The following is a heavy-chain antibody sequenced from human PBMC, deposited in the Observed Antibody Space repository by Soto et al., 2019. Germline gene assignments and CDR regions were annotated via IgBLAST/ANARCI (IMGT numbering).Heavy chain of an antibody. CDR1: GAPFSGYY. CDR2: INHTGST. Sequence: SETLSLTCAVYGAPFSGYYWAWIRQPPGKGLEWIGEINHTGSTKYNPSLKSRVTISLDTSKNQFSLSLRSVTAADTAVYYCARGREIFGAVTPFEYWGQGTQVTVSS. D-gene: IGHD3-3*01. V-gene: IGHV4-34*01. CDR3: ARGREIFGAVTPFEY. J-gene: IGHJ4*02.